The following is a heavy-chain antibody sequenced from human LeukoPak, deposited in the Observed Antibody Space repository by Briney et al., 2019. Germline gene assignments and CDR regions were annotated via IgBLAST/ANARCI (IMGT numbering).Heavy chain of an antibody. J-gene: IGHJ4*02. CDR2: ISVSGDTT. CDR3: AKVIMSYCSSVSCYSFDY. Sequence: GGSLRLSCAASGFTFSTYAMSWVRQAPGKGLEWVSGISVSGDTTYYVDSVKGRFTVSRDDSKNTLSLQMNSLRAEDTATYYCAKVIMSYCSSVSCYSFDYWGQGTLVTVSS. D-gene: IGHD2-2*01. CDR1: GFTFSTYA. V-gene: IGHV3-23*01.